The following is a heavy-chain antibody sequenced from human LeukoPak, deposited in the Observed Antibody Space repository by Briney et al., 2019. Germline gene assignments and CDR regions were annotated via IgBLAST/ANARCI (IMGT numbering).Heavy chain of an antibody. J-gene: IGHJ4*02. CDR1: GFTFSSYA. CDR2: ISGSGGST. V-gene: IGHV3-23*01. Sequence: PGGSLRLSCAASGFTFSSYAMSWVRQAPGKGLEWVSAISGSGGSTYYADSVKGRFTISRDNSKNTLYVQMNSLRAEDTAVYYCANGGSIAVATPLDYWGQGTLVTVSS. CDR3: ANGGSIAVATPLDY. D-gene: IGHD6-19*01.